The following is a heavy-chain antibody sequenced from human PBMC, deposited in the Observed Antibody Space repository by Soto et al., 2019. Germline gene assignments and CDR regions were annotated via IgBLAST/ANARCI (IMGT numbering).Heavy chain of an antibody. J-gene: IGHJ6*02. V-gene: IGHV3-23*01. CDR1: GFTFSSYA. CDR3: AKDLASSIAARRLYYYGMDV. D-gene: IGHD6-6*01. CDR2: ISGSGGST. Sequence: EVQLLESGGGLVQPGGSLRLSCAASGFTFSSYAMSWVRQAPGKGLEWVSAISGSGGSTYYADSVKGRFTISRDNSKNTLYLQMNSLRAEDTAVYYCAKDLASSIAARRLYYYGMDVWGQGTTVTVSS.